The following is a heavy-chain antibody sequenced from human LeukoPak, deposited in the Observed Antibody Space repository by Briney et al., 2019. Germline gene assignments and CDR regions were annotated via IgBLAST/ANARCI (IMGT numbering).Heavy chain of an antibody. CDR2: IVSNGDST. D-gene: IGHD3-22*01. Sequence: PRGSLRLSCSASGFTFSRYGMHWVRQAPGKGLEYVSAIVSNGDSTYYADSVKGRFTISRDNAKNTLYLQMNSLRAEDTAVYYCAKGQGSYYDSSGYYLFDYWGQGTLVTVSS. CDR1: GFTFSRYG. CDR3: AKGQGSYYDSSGYYLFDY. J-gene: IGHJ4*02. V-gene: IGHV3-64*04.